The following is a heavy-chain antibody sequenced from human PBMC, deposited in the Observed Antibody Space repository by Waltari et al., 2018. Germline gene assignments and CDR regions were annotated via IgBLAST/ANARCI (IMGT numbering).Heavy chain of an antibody. CDR2: IYYRGST. CDR3: ARVGGVLMVFAPTGGWFDP. J-gene: IGHJ5*02. V-gene: IGHV4-59*01. CDR1: GGSISSYY. D-gene: IGHD2-8*01. Sequence: QVQLQESGPGLVKPSETLSLTCTVSGGSISSYYWSWIRQPPGKGLEWIGYIYYRGSTNYNPSLKSRVTISVDTSKNQFSLKLSSVTAADTAVYYCARVGGVLMVFAPTGGWFDPWGQGTLVTVSS.